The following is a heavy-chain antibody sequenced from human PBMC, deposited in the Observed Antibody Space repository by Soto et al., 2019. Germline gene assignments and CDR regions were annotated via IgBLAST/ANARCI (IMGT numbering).Heavy chain of an antibody. J-gene: IGHJ4*02. V-gene: IGHV4-34*01. CDR2: INHSGST. Sequence: PSETLSLTCAVYGGSFSGYYWSWIRQPPGKGLEWIGEINHSGSTNYNPSLKSRVTISVDTSKNQFSLKLSSVTAADTAVYYCARDGALTAVAGLDYWGQGTLVTVSS. CDR1: GGSFSGYY. D-gene: IGHD6-19*01. CDR3: ARDGALTAVAGLDY.